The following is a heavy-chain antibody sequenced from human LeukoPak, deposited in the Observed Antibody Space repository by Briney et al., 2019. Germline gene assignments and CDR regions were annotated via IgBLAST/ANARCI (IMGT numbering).Heavy chain of an antibody. CDR1: GYTFSSYW. CDR3: ARAYDYGGNGYGMDV. CDR2: INSDGSST. D-gene: IGHD4-23*01. Sequence: GGSLRLSCAASGYTFSSYWMHWVRQAPGKGLEWVSRINSDGSSTSYADSVKGRFTISRDNAKNTSYLQMNSLRAEDTAVYYCARAYDYGGNGYGMDVWGQGTTVTVSS. J-gene: IGHJ6*02. V-gene: IGHV3-74*01.